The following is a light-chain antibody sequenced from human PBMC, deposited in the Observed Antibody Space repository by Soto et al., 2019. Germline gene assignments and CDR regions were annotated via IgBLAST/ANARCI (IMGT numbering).Light chain of an antibody. CDR3: SSYTSSTTYV. Sequence: QSVLTQPASVSGSPGQSITISCTGTSSDVGGYNSVCWYQQHPGKAPKLMIYEVSNRPSGVSNRFSGSKSGNTASLTISGLQAEDEADYYCSSYTSSTTYVFGTGTKVTVL. J-gene: IGLJ1*01. V-gene: IGLV2-14*01. CDR1: SSDVGGYNS. CDR2: EVS.